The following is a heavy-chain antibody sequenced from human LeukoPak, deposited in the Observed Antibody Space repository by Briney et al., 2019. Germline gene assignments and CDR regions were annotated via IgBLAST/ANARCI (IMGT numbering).Heavy chain of an antibody. J-gene: IGHJ4*02. Sequence: ASVKVSCKTSGYTFTGYYMHWVRQAPGQGLEWMGWINPNSGGTNYAQKFQGGVTMTRDTSISTAYMELSRLRSDDTAVYYCARGDNVLLWFGELLYFDYWGQGTLVTVSS. CDR2: INPNSGGT. CDR3: ARGDNVLLWFGELLYFDY. CDR1: GYTFTGYY. V-gene: IGHV1-2*02. D-gene: IGHD3-10*01.